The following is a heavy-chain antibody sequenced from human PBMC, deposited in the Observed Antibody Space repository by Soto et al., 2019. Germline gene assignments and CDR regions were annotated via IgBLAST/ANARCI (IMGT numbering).Heavy chain of an antibody. CDR3: AHKGGGDRILDY. CDR1: GFSLSTSGVG. J-gene: IGHJ4*02. D-gene: IGHD3-16*01. CDR2: IYWDDDK. Sequence: QITLKESGPPLVKPTQTLTLTCTFSGFSLSTSGVGVGWIRQPPGKALEWLALIYWDDDKRYSPSLKSRLTIPKDTSKNQVVLTMTKMDPVDTATYYCAHKGGGDRILDYWGQGTLVTVSS. V-gene: IGHV2-5*02.